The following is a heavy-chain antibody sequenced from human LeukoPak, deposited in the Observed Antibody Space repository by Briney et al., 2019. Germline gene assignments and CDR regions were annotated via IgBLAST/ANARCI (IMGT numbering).Heavy chain of an antibody. CDR1: GGTFSSYA. D-gene: IGHD2-2*01. J-gene: IGHJ6*04. V-gene: IGHV1-69*13. CDR2: IIPIFGTE. Sequence: GASVKVSCKASGGTFSSYAISWVRQAPGQGLEWMGGIIPIFGTENYAQKFQGRVTITADESTSTAYMELSSLRSEDTAVYYCAKGYCSSTSCHSGYYYYGMDVWGKGTTVTVSS. CDR3: AKGYCSSTSCHSGYYYYGMDV.